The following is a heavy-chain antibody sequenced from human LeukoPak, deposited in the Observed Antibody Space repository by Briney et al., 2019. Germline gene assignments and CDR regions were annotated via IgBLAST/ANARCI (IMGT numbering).Heavy chain of an antibody. D-gene: IGHD3-9*01. V-gene: IGHV3-30*03. CDR3: AVGPDILTGYCYAFDI. CDR1: GFTFSSYG. J-gene: IGHJ3*02. CDR2: ISYDGSNK. Sequence: PGGSLRLSCAASGFTFSSYGLSWVRQAPGKGLEWVAVISYDGSNKYYADSVKGRFTISRDNSKNTLYLQMNSLRAEDTVVYYCAVGPDILTGYCYAFDIWGQGTMVTVSS.